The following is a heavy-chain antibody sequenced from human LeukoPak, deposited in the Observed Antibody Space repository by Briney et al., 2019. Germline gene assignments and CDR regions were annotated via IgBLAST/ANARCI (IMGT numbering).Heavy chain of an antibody. CDR2: ISSSGITV. D-gene: IGHD4/OR15-4a*01. Sequence: GGSLRLSCAASGFTFSDYYMSWIRQAPGKGLEWVSYISSSGITVYYADSVKGRFTISRDNAKNSLYLQMNSLRAEDTAVYYCAKRIGLWGLFSAFDIWGQGTMVTVSS. CDR1: GFTFSDYY. CDR3: AKRIGLWGLFSAFDI. J-gene: IGHJ3*02. V-gene: IGHV3-11*01.